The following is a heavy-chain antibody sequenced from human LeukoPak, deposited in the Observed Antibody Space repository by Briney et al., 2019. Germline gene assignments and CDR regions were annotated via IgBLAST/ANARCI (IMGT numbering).Heavy chain of an antibody. CDR3: TKDGGDYPLNY. Sequence: GGSLRLSCTASGFTSENYNMNWVRQVPGKGLEWVSLINWESGGTFYADSVEGRFTISRDIGKNSLYLQMNSLRAEDTAFYYCTKDGGDYPLNYWGQGTLVTVSS. D-gene: IGHD3-16*01. CDR1: GFTSENYN. CDR2: INWESGGT. J-gene: IGHJ4*02. V-gene: IGHV3-43*01.